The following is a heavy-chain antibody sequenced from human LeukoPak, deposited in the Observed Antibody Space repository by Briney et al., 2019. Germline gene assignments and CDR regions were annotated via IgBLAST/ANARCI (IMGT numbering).Heavy chain of an antibody. J-gene: IGHJ4*02. CDR3: ARDYYGSGRLDY. Sequence: GGSLRLSCAASGFTVSSNYVRWVRQAPGKGLEWLSVFYSGGNTYYADSVKGRFTISRDNSKNTLYLQMNSLRAEDTAVYYCARDYYGSGRLDYWGQGTLVTVSS. V-gene: IGHV3-53*01. D-gene: IGHD3-10*01. CDR1: GFTVSSNY. CDR2: FYSGGNT.